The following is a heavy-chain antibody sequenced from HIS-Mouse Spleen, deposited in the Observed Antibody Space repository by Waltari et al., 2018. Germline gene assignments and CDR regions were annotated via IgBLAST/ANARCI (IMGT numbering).Heavy chain of an antibody. CDR1: GGSLSSRTYY. CDR3: ARSSGSGATHY. Sequence: QLQLQESGPGLVKPSETLSLPCTVSGGSLSSRTYYWGWIRQPPGKGLEWIGSIYYSGSTYYNPSLKSRVTISVDTSKNQFSLKLSSVTAADTAVYYCARSSGSGATHYWGQGTLVTVSS. D-gene: IGHD1-26*01. J-gene: IGHJ4*02. CDR2: IYYSGST. V-gene: IGHV4-39*07.